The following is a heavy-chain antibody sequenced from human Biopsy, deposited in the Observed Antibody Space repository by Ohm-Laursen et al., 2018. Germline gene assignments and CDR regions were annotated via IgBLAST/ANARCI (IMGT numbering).Heavy chain of an antibody. D-gene: IGHD3-9*01. CDR3: AKNSGGRLFDRSFDY. CDR2: ITKNGVDM. Sequence: SLRLSCTASGFTFSSYAMGWVRQAPGKGLEWVSDITKNGVDMFYADSVKGRFTISRDNSKNTLFLQMDSLRADDTAVYYCAKNSGGRLFDRSFDYWGQGTLVTVSS. J-gene: IGHJ4*02. CDR1: GFTFSSYA. V-gene: IGHV3-23*01.